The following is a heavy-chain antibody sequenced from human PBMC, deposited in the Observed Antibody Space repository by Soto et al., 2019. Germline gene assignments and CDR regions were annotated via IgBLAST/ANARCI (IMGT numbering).Heavy chain of an antibody. J-gene: IGHJ4*02. D-gene: IGHD1-26*01. CDR2: IYHSGST. CDR3: AREMGGSIDY. CDR1: GGSISSSSYY. V-gene: IGHV4-39*01. Sequence: QLQLQESGPGLVKPSETLSLTCTVSGGSISSSSYYWGWIRQPPGKGREWIGTIYHSGSTYHKPPLKRRFTISVDTSKYQFSLKLNSVTAADTVIYYCAREMGGSIDYWGQGTLVTVSS.